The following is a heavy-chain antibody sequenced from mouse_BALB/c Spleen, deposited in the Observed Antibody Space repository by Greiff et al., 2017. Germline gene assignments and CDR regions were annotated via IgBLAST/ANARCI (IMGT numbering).Heavy chain of an antibody. Sequence: EVMLVESGGGLVKPGGSLKLSCAASGFAFSSYDMSWVRQTPEKRLEWVAYISSGGGSTYYPDTVKGRFTISRDNAKNTLYLQMSSLKSEDTAMYYCARHEEVRAWFAYWGQGTLVTVSA. V-gene: IGHV5-12-1*01. J-gene: IGHJ3*01. CDR1: GFAFSSYD. CDR2: ISSGGGST. CDR3: ARHEEVRAWFAY. D-gene: IGHD2-14*01.